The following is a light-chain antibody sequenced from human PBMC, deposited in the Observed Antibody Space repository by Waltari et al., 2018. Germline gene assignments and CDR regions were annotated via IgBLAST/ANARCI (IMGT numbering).Light chain of an antibody. CDR2: QNT. CDR3: QAWDSGVV. V-gene: IGLV3-1*01. CDR1: KLGNKF. Sequence: SYELTQPPSVSVSPGQTANIPCSGDKLGNKFAYWYQQKAGQSPVLVIYQNTKRPSGIPERFSGSNSGNTATLTISGTQAMDEADYYCQAWDSGVVFGGGTKLTVL. J-gene: IGLJ2*01.